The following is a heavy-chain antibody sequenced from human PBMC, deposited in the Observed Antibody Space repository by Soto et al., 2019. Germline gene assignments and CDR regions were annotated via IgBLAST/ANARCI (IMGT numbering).Heavy chain of an antibody. CDR3: AKDIESSGWYIRNYYYGMDV. D-gene: IGHD6-19*01. J-gene: IGHJ6*02. CDR2: ISWNSGSI. Sequence: GGSLRLSCAASGFTFDDYAMHWVRQAPGKGLEWVSGISWNSGSIGYADSVKGRFTISRDNAKNSLYLQMNSLRAEDTALYYCAKDIESSGWYIRNYYYGMDVWGQGTTVTVSS. V-gene: IGHV3-9*01. CDR1: GFTFDDYA.